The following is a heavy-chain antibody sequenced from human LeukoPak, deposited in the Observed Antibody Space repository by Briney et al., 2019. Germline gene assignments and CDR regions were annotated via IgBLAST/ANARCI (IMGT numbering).Heavy chain of an antibody. CDR3: ATYYDFWSGSWPS. D-gene: IGHD3-3*01. CDR2: IFYTGST. J-gene: IGHJ4*02. Sequence: PSETLSLTCTVSGDSISSDNSYWGWIRQPPGKGLEWIGSIFYTGSTYYNPSLKSRVTISVDTSKNQFSLKLSSVTAADTAVYYCATYYDFWSGSWPSWGQGTLVTVSS. CDR1: GDSISSDNSY. V-gene: IGHV4-39*01.